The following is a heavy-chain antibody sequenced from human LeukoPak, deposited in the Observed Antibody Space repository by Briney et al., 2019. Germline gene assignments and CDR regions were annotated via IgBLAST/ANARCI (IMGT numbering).Heavy chain of an antibody. J-gene: IGHJ4*02. CDR1: GITLSNYG. D-gene: IGHD2-15*01. CDR3: AKRGVAIRVILVGFHKEAYYFDS. V-gene: IGHV3-23*01. CDR2: SSSSGGST. Sequence: GGTLRLTCAVSGITLSNYGMSWIRQAPGKGLEWVGGSSSSGGSTNYADSVKGRFTISRDNAKDTLFLQMNSLRADDRAVYFCAKRGVAIRVILVGFHKEAYYFDSWGQGALVTVSS.